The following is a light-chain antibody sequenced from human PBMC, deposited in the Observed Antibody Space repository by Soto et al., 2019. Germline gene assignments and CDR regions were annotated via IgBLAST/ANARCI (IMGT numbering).Light chain of an antibody. CDR3: QQRSDWPLT. Sequence: EIVLTQSPATLSLSTGETATLSCRASQSVSSYLGWYQQKPGQPPRLLIYDASNRATGIPARFSGSGSGTDFTLTISCLEPEDFAVYYCQQRSDWPLTFGQGTRLEIK. CDR2: DAS. CDR1: QSVSSY. J-gene: IGKJ5*01. V-gene: IGKV3-11*01.